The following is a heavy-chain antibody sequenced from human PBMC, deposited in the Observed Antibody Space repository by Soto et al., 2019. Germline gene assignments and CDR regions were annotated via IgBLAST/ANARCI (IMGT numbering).Heavy chain of an antibody. Sequence: GAQRLSGAGSGCRYSDNHMCWNRQTTGKGWEWLAYISGSGTTIYYAASVRGRFPISRDNAENSLFLQMNGLRAEDTVVYYCAIHDGAAYLAYWVHGIPVTVSS. V-gene: IGHV3-11*01. CDR1: GCRYSDNH. J-gene: IGHJ4*01. CDR3: AIHDGAAYLAY. CDR2: ISGSGTTI. D-gene: IGHD3-10*01.